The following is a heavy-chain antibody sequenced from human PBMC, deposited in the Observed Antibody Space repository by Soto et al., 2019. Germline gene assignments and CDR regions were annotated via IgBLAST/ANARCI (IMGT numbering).Heavy chain of an antibody. J-gene: IGHJ4*02. V-gene: IGHV3-30*03. CDR1: GFTFSSYG. Sequence: GGSLRLSCAASGFTFSSYGMHWVRQAPGKGLEWVAVISYDGSNKYYADSVKGRFTISRDNSKNTLYLQMNSLRAEDTAVYYCASGYDSSGYLYYFDYWGQGTLVTVSS. CDR2: ISYDGSNK. CDR3: ASGYDSSGYLYYFDY. D-gene: IGHD3-22*01.